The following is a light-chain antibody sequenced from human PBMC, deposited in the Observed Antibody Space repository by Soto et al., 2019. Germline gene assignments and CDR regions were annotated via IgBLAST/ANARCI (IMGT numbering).Light chain of an antibody. Sequence: QSVLTQPPSVSGAPGQTITMSCTGSGSNVGASYDVHWYQVLPGAGPRLLIYSNNQRPSGVPDRFSGSKSGTSASLAISGLQSEDEADYYCAAWDDSLNGRVFGGGTKLTVL. CDR2: SNN. J-gene: IGLJ3*02. CDR1: GSNVGASYD. CDR3: AAWDDSLNGRV. V-gene: IGLV1-44*01.